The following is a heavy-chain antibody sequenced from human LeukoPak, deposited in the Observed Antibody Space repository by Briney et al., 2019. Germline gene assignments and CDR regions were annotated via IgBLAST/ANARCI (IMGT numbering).Heavy chain of an antibody. Sequence: GGSLRLSCAASGFTFSSYWMHWVRQAPGKGLVWVSRINSDGSSTSYADSVKGRFTISRDNAKNTLYLQMNSLRDEDTAVYYCARGGPIAAAGVYFDYWGQGTLVTVSS. V-gene: IGHV3-74*01. CDR2: INSDGSST. CDR1: GFTFSSYW. CDR3: ARGGPIAAAGVYFDY. D-gene: IGHD6-13*01. J-gene: IGHJ4*02.